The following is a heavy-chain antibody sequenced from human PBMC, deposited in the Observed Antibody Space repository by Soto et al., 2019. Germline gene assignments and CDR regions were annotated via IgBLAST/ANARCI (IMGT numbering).Heavy chain of an antibody. J-gene: IGHJ4*02. CDR2: ISYDGSNT. CDR1: GFTFSSYD. CDR3: AKEFTELGDYDLLTRLDY. D-gene: IGHD3-9*01. V-gene: IGHV3-30*18. Sequence: VGSLRLSCAASGFTFSSYDMHWVRQAPGKGLEWVAVISYDGSNTYYADSVKGRFTISRDNSKNTLYLQMNSLRAEDTAVYYCAKEFTELGDYDLLTRLDYWGQGTLVTVSS.